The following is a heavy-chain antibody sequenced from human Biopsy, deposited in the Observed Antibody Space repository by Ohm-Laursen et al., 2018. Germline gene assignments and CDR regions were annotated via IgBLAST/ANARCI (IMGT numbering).Heavy chain of an antibody. CDR2: INPNSGGT. J-gene: IGHJ2*01. D-gene: IGHD1-26*01. CDR1: GYTFTDSY. CDR3: ARGGLNYWYFDL. V-gene: IGHV1-2*02. Sequence: AASVKVSCKASGYTFTDSYMHWVRQAPGQELEWMGWINPNSGGTNYAQKFQDRVTMTRDTSMSTAYMELNRLRSDDTAVYYCARGGLNYWYFDLWGRGTLVTVSS.